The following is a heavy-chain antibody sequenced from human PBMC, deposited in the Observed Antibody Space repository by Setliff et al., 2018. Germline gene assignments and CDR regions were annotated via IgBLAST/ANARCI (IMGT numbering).Heavy chain of an antibody. D-gene: IGHD1-20*01. Sequence: GGSLRLSCEASGFSLNNYWMYWVRQVPGKGLVWVSGINKDGRSTRYADSVKGRFTISRDNAKNSLYLQMNSLRAEDTAVYYCASVEYNWNRALDAFDIWGQGTMVTVSS. J-gene: IGHJ3*02. CDR3: ASVEYNWNRALDAFDI. CDR2: INKDGRST. CDR1: GFSLNNYW. V-gene: IGHV3-74*01.